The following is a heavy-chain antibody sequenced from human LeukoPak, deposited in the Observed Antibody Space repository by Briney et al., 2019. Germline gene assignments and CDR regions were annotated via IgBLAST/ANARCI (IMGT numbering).Heavy chain of an antibody. CDR3: AKVGVAAAEFDY. V-gene: IGHV3-23*01. CDR2: ISGSGGST. J-gene: IGHJ4*02. D-gene: IGHD6-13*01. CDR1: GFTFSSYG. Sequence: GGSLRLSCAASGFTFSSYGMSWVREAPGKGLEWVSAISGSGGSTYYADSVKGRFTISRDNSKNTLYLQMNSLRAEDTAVYYCAKVGVAAAEFDYWGQGTLVTVSS.